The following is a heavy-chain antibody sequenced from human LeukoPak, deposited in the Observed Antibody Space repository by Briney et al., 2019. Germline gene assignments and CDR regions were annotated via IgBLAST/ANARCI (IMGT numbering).Heavy chain of an antibody. CDR3: SKSLDY. CDR2: IKEDGSQT. Sequence: TGGSLRLSCAASGFTFSRSWMDWVRQAPGKGLEWVANIKEDGSQTYYVDSAKGRFTISRDNAKNSLYLQMDSLRVEDTAIYYCSKSLDYWGRGTLVTVSS. J-gene: IGHJ4*02. V-gene: IGHV3-7*01. CDR1: GFTFSRSW.